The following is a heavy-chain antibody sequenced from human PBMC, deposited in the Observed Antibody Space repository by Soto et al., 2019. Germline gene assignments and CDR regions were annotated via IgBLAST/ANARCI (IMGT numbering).Heavy chain of an antibody. CDR3: PRAGGLGSVAGGY. J-gene: IGHJ4*02. D-gene: IGHD6-19*01. V-gene: IGHV4-30-2*01. Sequence: QLQLQESGSGLVKPSQTLSLTCAVSGGSISSGGYSWSWIRQPPGKGLEWIGYIYHCGSTYYNPSLRGRATIPQYRAKNQFSLKLSSVTASATAVHSCPRAGGLGSVAGGYWGQGTLVTGSS. CDR2: IYHCGST. CDR1: GGSISSGGYS.